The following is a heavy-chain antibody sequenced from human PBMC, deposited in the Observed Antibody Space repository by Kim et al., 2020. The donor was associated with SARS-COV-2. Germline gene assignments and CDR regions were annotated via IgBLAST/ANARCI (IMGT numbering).Heavy chain of an antibody. J-gene: IGHJ4*02. D-gene: IGHD3-16*01. V-gene: IGHV3-33*01. CDR2: IWNDGSNK. CDR3: TRGAGRGYVYLFDY. CDR1: GFTFRNYA. Sequence: GGSLRLSCGASGFTFRNYAMHWVRQAPGKGLEWVAVIWNDGSNKYYADSVKGRFTISRDNSKNTLSLKVNSLRAEDTAMYYCTRGAGRGYVYLFDYWGQGTLVTVSS.